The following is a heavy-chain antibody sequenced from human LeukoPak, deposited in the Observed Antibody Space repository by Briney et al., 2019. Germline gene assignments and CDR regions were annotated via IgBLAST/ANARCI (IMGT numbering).Heavy chain of an antibody. D-gene: IGHD2-21*02. V-gene: IGHV4-59*12. CDR2: IYYSGST. J-gene: IGHJ4*02. CDR1: GGSISSYY. Sequence: PSETLSLTCTVSGGSISSYYWSWIRQPPGKGLEWIGYIYYSGSTNYNPSLKSRVTISVDTSKNQFSLKLSSVTAADTAVYYCARGGDVTDYWGQGTLVTVSS. CDR3: ARGGDVTDY.